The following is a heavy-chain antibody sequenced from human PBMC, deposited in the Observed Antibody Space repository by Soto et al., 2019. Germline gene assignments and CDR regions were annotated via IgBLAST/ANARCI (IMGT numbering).Heavy chain of an antibody. CDR2: VHHSWGS. J-gene: IGHJ6*02. V-gene: IGHV4-59*08. Sequence: QVQLQESGPGLVKPSETMSLSCTVSGGSISSYYWSWFRQSPGKRMEWIGYVHHSWGSNYNPSLLSRVAISLDTSRSQFSLKVTSVTATDTAVYYCARQGFGPLHGLVDVWGQGTTVTVSS. CDR1: GGSISSYY. CDR3: ARQGFGPLHGLVDV. D-gene: IGHD3-10*01.